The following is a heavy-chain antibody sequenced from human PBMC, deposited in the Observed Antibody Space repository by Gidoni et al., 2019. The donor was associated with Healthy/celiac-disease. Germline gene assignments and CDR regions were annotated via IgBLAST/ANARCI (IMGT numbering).Heavy chain of an antibody. J-gene: IGHJ4*02. V-gene: IGHV5-10-1*01. D-gene: IGHD3-3*01. CDR2: IDPSDSYT. CDR3: AREQEGSTIFGVVMQFDY. CDR1: GYSFTSYW. Sequence: EVQLVQSGAEVKKPGESLRISCKGSGYSFTSYWISWVRQMPGKGLEWMGRIDPSDSYTNYSPSFQGHVTISADKSISTAYLQWSSLKASDTAMYYCAREQEGSTIFGVVMQFDYWGQGTLVTVSS.